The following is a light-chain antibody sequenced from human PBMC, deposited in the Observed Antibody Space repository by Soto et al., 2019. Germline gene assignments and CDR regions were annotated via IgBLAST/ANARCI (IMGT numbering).Light chain of an antibody. Sequence: DIVMPQTPLSSPVTLGQAASISWRSSQSLVHSDGNTYLSRYQQRPGQPPRLIIYKVSDRFSGVANRFSGSGAGTDFTLTISRVEAEDVGVYYCMQATQSHWTFGQGTKVEIK. CDR1: QSLVHSDGNTY. J-gene: IGKJ1*01. CDR2: KVS. CDR3: MQATQSHWT. V-gene: IGKV2-24*01.